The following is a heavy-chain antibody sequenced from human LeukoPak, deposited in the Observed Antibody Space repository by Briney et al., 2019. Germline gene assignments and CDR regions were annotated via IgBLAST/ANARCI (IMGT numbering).Heavy chain of an antibody. CDR2: IIPMYGTP. J-gene: IGHJ4*01. V-gene: IGHV1-69*06. CDR1: GGTFSSYA. D-gene: IGHD3-22*01. CDR3: ARAHDSSGFQAY. Sequence: SVKVSCKASGGTFSSYAISWVRQAPGQGLEWMGGIIPMYGTPNYAQKFQGRVTITADKSTSTAYMELSSLRYEDTAVYYCARAHDSSGFQAYWGHGTLVTVSS.